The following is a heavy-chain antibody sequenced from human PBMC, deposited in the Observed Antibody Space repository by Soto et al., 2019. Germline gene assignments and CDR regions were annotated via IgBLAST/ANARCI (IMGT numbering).Heavy chain of an antibody. CDR3: AKDQESLLMQGGYDPPGTSSFDY. Sequence: GGSLRLSCAASGFTFSSYGMHWVRQAPGKGLEWVAVISYDGSNKYYADSVKGRFTISRDNSKNTLYLQMNSLRAEDTAVYYCAKDQESLLMQGGYDPPGTSSFDYWGQGTLVTVSS. J-gene: IGHJ4*02. V-gene: IGHV3-30*18. D-gene: IGHD5-12*01. CDR1: GFTFSSYG. CDR2: ISYDGSNK.